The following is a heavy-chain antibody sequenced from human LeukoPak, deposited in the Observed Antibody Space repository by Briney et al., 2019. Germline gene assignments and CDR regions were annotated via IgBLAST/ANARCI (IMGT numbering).Heavy chain of an antibody. CDR2: INWNGGSR. Sequence: GGSLRLSCAASGFNFDDYVMNWVRQAPGKGLEWVSGINWNGGSRGYADSVKGRFTISRDNAKNSLYLQMNSLRAEDTALYYCARSRHSYDSTGFPHYWGQGTLVTVSS. D-gene: IGHD3-22*01. CDR1: GFNFDDYV. CDR3: ARSRHSYDSTGFPHY. J-gene: IGHJ4*02. V-gene: IGHV3-20*04.